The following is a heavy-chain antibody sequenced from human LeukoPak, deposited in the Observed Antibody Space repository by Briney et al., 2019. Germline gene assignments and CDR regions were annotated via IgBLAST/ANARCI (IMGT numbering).Heavy chain of an antibody. CDR2: INPNSGGT. V-gene: IGHV1-2*02. J-gene: IGHJ5*02. CDR3: ARDRSTVVTQNWFDP. CDR1: GYSFTGYY. Sequence: ASVKVSCKASGYSFTGYYLHWMRQAPGQGLEWMGWINPNSGGTNYAQKFQGRVTMTRDTSISTAYMELSRLRSDDAAVYYCARDRSTVVTQNWFDPWGQGTLVTVSS. D-gene: IGHD2-15*01.